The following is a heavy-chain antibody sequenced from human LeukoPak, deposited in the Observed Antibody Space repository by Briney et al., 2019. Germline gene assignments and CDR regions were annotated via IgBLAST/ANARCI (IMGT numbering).Heavy chain of an antibody. CDR3: ARGSTSYDSSGYYLGY. CDR1: AFTFSNYA. J-gene: IGHJ4*02. Sequence: GGSLRLSCVASAFTFSNYAMHWVRQAPGKGLEWVAVISYDGRNKYYADSVKGRFTISRDNSKNTLYLQMNSLRAEDTAVYYCARGSTSYDSSGYYLGYWGQGTLVTVSS. D-gene: IGHD3-22*01. V-gene: IGHV3-30*04. CDR2: ISYDGRNK.